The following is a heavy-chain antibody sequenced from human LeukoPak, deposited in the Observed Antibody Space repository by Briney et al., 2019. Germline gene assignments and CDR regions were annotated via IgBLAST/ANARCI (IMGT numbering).Heavy chain of an antibody. J-gene: IGHJ4*02. CDR1: GFTFSSYS. CDR3: ARMTLYGSGTVD. Sequence: GGSLRLSCAASGFTFSSYSTHWVRQAPGKGLEYVSGISSNGGSTYYADSVKGRFTISRDNSKNTVNLQMGSLRIEDTAIYHCARMTLYGSGTVDWGQGILVTVSS. CDR2: ISSNGGST. D-gene: IGHD3-10*01. V-gene: IGHV3-64*02.